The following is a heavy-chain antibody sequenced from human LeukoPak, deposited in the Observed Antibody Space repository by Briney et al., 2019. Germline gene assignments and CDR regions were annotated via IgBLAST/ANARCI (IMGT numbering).Heavy chain of an antibody. CDR3: AGGAAAAGTGGY. Sequence: SETLSLTCTVSGGSISSGGYYWSWIRQHPGKGLEWIGYIYYSGSTYYNPSLKSRVTISVDASKNQFSLKLSSVTAADTAVYYCAGGAAAAGTGGYWGQGTLVTVSS. D-gene: IGHD6-13*01. CDR2: IYYSGST. V-gene: IGHV4-31*03. CDR1: GGSISSGGYY. J-gene: IGHJ4*02.